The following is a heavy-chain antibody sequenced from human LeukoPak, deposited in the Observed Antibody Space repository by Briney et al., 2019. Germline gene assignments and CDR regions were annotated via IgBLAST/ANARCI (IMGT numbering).Heavy chain of an antibody. V-gene: IGHV3-7*01. CDR2: IKEDGGAK. Sequence: QPGGSLRLSCAASGFTFSNYWMSRVRQAPGKGLEWVANIKEDGGAKHYVDSVKGRFTISRDNAKNSLYLQINSLRAEDTAVYYCARDSRLNTNYNWFDSWGQGTLVIVSS. CDR3: ARDSRLNTNYNWFDS. CDR1: GFTFSNYW. D-gene: IGHD2/OR15-2a*01. J-gene: IGHJ5*01.